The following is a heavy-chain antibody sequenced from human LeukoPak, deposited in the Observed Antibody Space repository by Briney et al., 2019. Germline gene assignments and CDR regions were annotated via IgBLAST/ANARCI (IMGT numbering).Heavy chain of an antibody. CDR3: ARGVGARPHMDV. Sequence: GASVKVSCKASGYIFTSYYMHWVRQAPGQGLEWMGIINPSGGSTSYAQKLQGRVTMTTDTSTSTAYMELRSLRSDDTAVYYCARGVGARPHMDVWGQGTTVTVSS. J-gene: IGHJ6*02. D-gene: IGHD1-26*01. CDR1: GYIFTSYY. V-gene: IGHV1-46*01. CDR2: INPSGGST.